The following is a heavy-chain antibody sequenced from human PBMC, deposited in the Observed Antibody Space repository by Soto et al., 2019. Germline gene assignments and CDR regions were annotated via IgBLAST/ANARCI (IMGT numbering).Heavy chain of an antibody. CDR3: ARARYDSSGYYYFDY. V-gene: IGHV4-59*01. CDR1: GGSISGYY. Sequence: PSETLSLTCTVSGGSISGYYWSWIRQPPGKGLEWIGYIYYSGSTIYNPSLKSRVTISVDTSKNQFSLKLSSATAADTAVYYCARARYDSSGYYYFDYWGQGTLVTVSS. CDR2: IYYSGST. D-gene: IGHD3-22*01. J-gene: IGHJ4*02.